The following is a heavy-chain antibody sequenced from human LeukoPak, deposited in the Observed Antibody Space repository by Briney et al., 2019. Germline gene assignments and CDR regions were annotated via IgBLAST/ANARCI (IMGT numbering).Heavy chain of an antibody. V-gene: IGHV4-4*02. CDR3: AVSIAAAGTSWFDP. Sequence: TSETLSLTCAVSGGSISSSNGWSWVRQPPGKGLEWIGEINHSESTKYNPSLKSRVTISVDTSKNQFSLKLSSVTAADTAVYYCAVSIAAAGTSWFDPWGQGTLVTVSS. CDR2: INHSEST. CDR1: GGSISSSNG. J-gene: IGHJ5*02. D-gene: IGHD6-13*01.